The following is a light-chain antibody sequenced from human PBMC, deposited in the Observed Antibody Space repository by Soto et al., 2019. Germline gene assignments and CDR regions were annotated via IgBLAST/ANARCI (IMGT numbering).Light chain of an antibody. CDR3: HQSYIPPRT. Sequence: DIQMTQSPSSVSASVGDRVTITCRASQSISSNLHWYQHTPGRAPKLLINAASTLQTGVPSRFSCSVSGTYFTITINSMQPEDFATYYCHQSYIPPRTFGQGTKVEIK. J-gene: IGKJ1*01. CDR1: QSISSN. CDR2: AAS. V-gene: IGKV1-39*01.